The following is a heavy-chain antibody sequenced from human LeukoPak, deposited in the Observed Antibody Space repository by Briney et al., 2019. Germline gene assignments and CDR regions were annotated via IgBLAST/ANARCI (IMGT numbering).Heavy chain of an antibody. V-gene: IGHV4-61*02. Sequence: SETLSLTCTVSGGSISSGSYYWSWIRQPAGKGLEWIGRIYTSGSTNYNPSLKSRVTISVDTSKNQFPLKLSSVTAADTAVYYCARLYYGSRDWGQGTLVTVSS. CDR2: IYTSGST. CDR1: GGSISSGSYY. J-gene: IGHJ4*02. D-gene: IGHD3-10*01. CDR3: ARLYYGSRD.